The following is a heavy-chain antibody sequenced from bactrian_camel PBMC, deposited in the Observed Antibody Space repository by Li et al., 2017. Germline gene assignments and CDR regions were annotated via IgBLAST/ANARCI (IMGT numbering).Heavy chain of an antibody. CDR2: ISTSGGNT. D-gene: IGHD5*01. J-gene: IGHJ4*01. Sequence: HVQLVESGGGSVQTGGSLRLSCAASGSTASTNCLGWFRQAPGKEREGVATISTSGGNTYYADSVKGRFTISQDNTKKTVYLQMNSLKPEDTATYYCNIGLCGTWPPGQDNYWGQGTQVTVS. CDR1: GSTASTNC. V-gene: IGHV3S53*01. CDR3: NIGLCGTWPPGQDNY.